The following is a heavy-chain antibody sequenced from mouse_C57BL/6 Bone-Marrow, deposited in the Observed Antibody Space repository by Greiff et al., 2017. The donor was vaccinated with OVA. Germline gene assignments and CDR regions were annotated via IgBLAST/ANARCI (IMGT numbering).Heavy chain of an antibody. Sequence: QVQLQQPGAELVKPGASVKMSCKASGYTFTSYWITWVKQRPGQGLEWIGDIYPGSGSTNYNEKFKSKAKLTVDTSSSTAYMQLSSLTSEDASFYYCAREIVITTVVYFDYWGKGTTLTVSS. CDR1: GYTFTSYW. CDR2: IYPGSGST. D-gene: IGHD1-1*01. J-gene: IGHJ2*01. CDR3: AREIVITTVVYFDY. V-gene: IGHV1-55*01.